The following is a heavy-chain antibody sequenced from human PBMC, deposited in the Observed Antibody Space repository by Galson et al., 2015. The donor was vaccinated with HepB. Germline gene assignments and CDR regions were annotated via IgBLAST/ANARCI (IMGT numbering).Heavy chain of an antibody. V-gene: IGHV1-18*01. CDR2: ISAYNGNT. D-gene: IGHD3-10*01. J-gene: IGHJ6*02. CDR1: GYTLTTSG. CDR3: ARDRYGSGSYPPEYYYGMDV. Sequence: SVRVSCKPSGYTLTTSGSSWFQQAPGKGLEWMGWISAYNGNTNYAQKLQGRVTMTTDTSTSTAYMELRSLRSDDTAVYYCARDRYGSGSYPPEYYYGMDVWGQGTTVTVSS.